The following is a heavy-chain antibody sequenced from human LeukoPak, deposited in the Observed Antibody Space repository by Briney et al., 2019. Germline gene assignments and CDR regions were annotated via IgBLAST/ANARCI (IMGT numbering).Heavy chain of an antibody. J-gene: IGHJ4*02. CDR3: ARHDGSEMVYASYFDY. V-gene: IGHV4-59*08. CDR1: GGSISGYY. Sequence: SETLSLTCTVSGGSISGYYWSWIRQPPGKGLEWIGYIYHNGGTNYNPSLQSRLTISVDPSKNQFSLKLSSVTVADTAVYYCARHDGSEMVYASYFDYWGQGTLVTVSS. CDR2: IYHNGGT. D-gene: IGHD2-8*01.